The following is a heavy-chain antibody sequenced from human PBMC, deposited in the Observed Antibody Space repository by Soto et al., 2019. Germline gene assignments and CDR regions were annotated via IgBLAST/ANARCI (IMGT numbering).Heavy chain of an antibody. J-gene: IGHJ3*02. CDR2: IYYSGST. V-gene: IGHV4-39*01. Sequence: QLQLQESGPGLVKPSETLSLTCTVSGGSISSSSYYWGWIRQPPGKGLEWIGSIYYSGSTYYNPSLKRRVTISVGTSKNQFSLKLSSATAGDTAVYYCAGLGYCSGGSCYSARDDAFDIWGQGTMVTVSS. CDR3: AGLGYCSGGSCYSARDDAFDI. D-gene: IGHD2-15*01. CDR1: GGSISSSSYY.